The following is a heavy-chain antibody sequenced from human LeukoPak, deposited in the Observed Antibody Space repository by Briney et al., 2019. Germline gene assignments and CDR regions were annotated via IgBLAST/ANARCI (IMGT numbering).Heavy chain of an antibody. Sequence: SVKVSCKVSGYTLTELSMHWVRQAPGKGLEWMGGFDPEGGETIYAQKFQGRVTMTEDTSTDTAYMELSSLRSEDTAVYYCATVYYYDSSGYYYFDYWGQGTLVTVSS. J-gene: IGHJ4*02. CDR1: GYTLTELS. CDR3: ATVYYYDSSGYYYFDY. V-gene: IGHV1-24*01. CDR2: FDPEGGET. D-gene: IGHD3-22*01.